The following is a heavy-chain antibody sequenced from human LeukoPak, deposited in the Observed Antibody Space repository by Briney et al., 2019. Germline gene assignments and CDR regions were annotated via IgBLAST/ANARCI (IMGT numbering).Heavy chain of an antibody. CDR3: ARHDQRGYCSSTSCQGAFDI. Sequence: TSETLSLTCTVSGGSISSSSYYWGWIRQPPGKGLEWIGSIYYSGSTYYNPSLKSRVTISVDTSKNQFSLKLSSVTAADTAVYYCARHDQRGYCSSTSCQGAFDIWGQGTMVTVSS. V-gene: IGHV4-39*01. D-gene: IGHD2-2*01. CDR1: GGSISSSSYY. J-gene: IGHJ3*02. CDR2: IYYSGST.